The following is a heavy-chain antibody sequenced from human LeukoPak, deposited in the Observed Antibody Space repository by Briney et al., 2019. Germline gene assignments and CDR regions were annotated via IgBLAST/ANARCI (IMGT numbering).Heavy chain of an antibody. V-gene: IGHV4-34*01. CDR1: GGSFSGYY. CDR2: INHSGGT. D-gene: IGHD3-10*02. CDR3: ARGCFNWFDP. Sequence: PSETLSLTCAVYGGSFSGYYWSWIRQPPGKGLEWIGEINHSGGTNYNPSLKSRVTISVDTSKNQFSLKLSSVTAADTAVYYCARGCFNWFDPWGQGTLVTVSS. J-gene: IGHJ5*02.